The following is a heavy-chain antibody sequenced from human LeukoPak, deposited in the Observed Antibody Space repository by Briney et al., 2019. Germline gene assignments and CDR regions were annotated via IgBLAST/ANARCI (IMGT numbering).Heavy chain of an antibody. Sequence: GAAVKVSCKTSVYTFTTFGITWVRRAPGQGLEWMGWISTYFGYTKFAPKFQGRVTLTTDTSTSTAYMELRSLTYDDTAVYYCARDLNLNGFGEFLFDYWGQGSLVTVSS. CDR3: ARDLNLNGFGEFLFDY. CDR2: ISTYFGYT. V-gene: IGHV1-18*01. CDR1: VYTFTTFG. D-gene: IGHD3-10*01. J-gene: IGHJ4*02.